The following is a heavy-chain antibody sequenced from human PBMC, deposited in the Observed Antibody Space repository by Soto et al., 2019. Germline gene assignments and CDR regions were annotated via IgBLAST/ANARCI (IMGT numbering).Heavy chain of an antibody. Sequence: SVKVSCKASGGTFSSYAISWVRQAPGQGLEWMGGIIPIFGTANYAQKFQGRVTITADESTSTAYMELSSLRSEDTAVYYCARGGYYYDSSGYNLYYYYGMDVWGQGTTVTV. D-gene: IGHD3-22*01. CDR2: IIPIFGTA. J-gene: IGHJ6*02. V-gene: IGHV1-69*13. CDR3: ARGGYYYDSSGYNLYYYYGMDV. CDR1: GGTFSSYA.